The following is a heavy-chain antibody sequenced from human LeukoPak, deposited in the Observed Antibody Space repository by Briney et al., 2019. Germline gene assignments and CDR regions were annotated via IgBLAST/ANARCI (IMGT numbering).Heavy chain of an antibody. CDR2: IYHTGST. Sequence: PSETLSLTCTVSGGSISSYYWSWIRQPPGKGLEWIEYIYHTGSTSYNPSLKGRVTISVDTSKNQFSLKLSSVTAADTAVYYCARGLNRNDYGDYGYWGQGTLVTVSS. CDR3: ARGLNRNDYGDYGY. J-gene: IGHJ4*02. D-gene: IGHD4-17*01. CDR1: GGSISSYY. V-gene: IGHV4-59*01.